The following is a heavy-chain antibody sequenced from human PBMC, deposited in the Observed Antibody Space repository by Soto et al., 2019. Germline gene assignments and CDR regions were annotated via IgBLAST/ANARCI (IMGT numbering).Heavy chain of an antibody. V-gene: IGHV2-5*02. J-gene: IGHJ4*02. CDR2: IYWDDVK. D-gene: IGHD4-17*01. CDR1: GFSLSTSGVG. CDR3: ARKGYGDYALDY. Sequence: SGPTLVNPTQTLTLTCTLSGFSLSTSGVGVGWIRQSPGKALEWLAVIYWDDVKHYSPSLERRLTITKDTSESEVVLTMTNMDPMDTATYYCARKGYGDYALDYWGQGILVTVSS.